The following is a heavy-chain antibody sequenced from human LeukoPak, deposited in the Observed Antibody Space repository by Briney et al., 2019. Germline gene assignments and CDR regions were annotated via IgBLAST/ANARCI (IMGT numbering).Heavy chain of an antibody. CDR3: ARGAPVAIFGPGSDEYFEY. Sequence: GSVKVSCKTSGYTFGNYDISWVRQAPGQGLEWVGWISSDSGNTGYAQSFHGGVIMTTDTSMTTAYLELRGLRSEDTAIYYCARGAPVAIFGPGSDEYFEYWGQGTLVAVSS. D-gene: IGHD3-3*01. V-gene: IGHV1-8*01. CDR1: GYTFGNYD. CDR2: ISSDSGNT. J-gene: IGHJ4*02.